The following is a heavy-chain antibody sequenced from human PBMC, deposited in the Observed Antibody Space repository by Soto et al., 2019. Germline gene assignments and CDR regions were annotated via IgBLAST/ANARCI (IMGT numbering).Heavy chain of an antibody. V-gene: IGHV4-31*03. CDR2: IYYSGPT. D-gene: IGHD5-12*01. J-gene: IGHJ6*02. CDR1: GGSISSGGYY. CDR3: AASCVACGGFNYYGMDV. Sequence: QVQLQESGPGLVKPSQTLSLTCTVSGGSISSGGYYWYWIRQHPGKGLEWIGYIYYSGPTYYNPSLKSRATLSVDTSKNQYYLKLSSVTAADTAVYYCAASCVACGGFNYYGMDVWGQGTTVTVSS.